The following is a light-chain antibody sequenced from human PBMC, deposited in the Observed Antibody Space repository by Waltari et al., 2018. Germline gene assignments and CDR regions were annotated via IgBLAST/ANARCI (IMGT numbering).Light chain of an antibody. J-gene: IGLJ3*02. V-gene: IGLV2-23*02. Sequence: QSALTHPAPAPRSPGQSITISSTGTRSDVGKSTLFSWYQQHPGKAPKVMIYEVSKRPSGVSNRFSGSKSGNTASLTISGLQAEDEADYYCCSYVRSTWVFGGGTKLTVL. CDR1: RSDVGKSTL. CDR3: CSYVRSTWV. CDR2: EVS.